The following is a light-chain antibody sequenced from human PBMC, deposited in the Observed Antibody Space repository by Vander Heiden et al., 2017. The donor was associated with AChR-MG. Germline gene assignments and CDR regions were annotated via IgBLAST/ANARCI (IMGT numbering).Light chain of an antibody. V-gene: IGKV1-39*01. CDR2: AAS. CDR3: QQSYSTPWT. CDR1: QSISSY. J-gene: IGKJ1*01. Sequence: IQVTDTPSSLSASVGDRVTITCQASQSISSYLNWYQQKPGKAPKLLIYAASSLESGVPSRFSGSGSGTDFTLTISSLQPEVFATYYCQQSYSTPWTFGQGTKVEIK.